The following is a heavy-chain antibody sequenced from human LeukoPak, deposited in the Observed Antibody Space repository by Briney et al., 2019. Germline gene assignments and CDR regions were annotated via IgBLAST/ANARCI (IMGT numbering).Heavy chain of an antibody. J-gene: IGHJ6*02. D-gene: IGHD2-2*01. V-gene: IGHV3-48*04. Sequence: PGGSLRLSCAASGFTFSSYSMNWVRQAPVKGLEWVSYISSSSSTIYYADSVKGRFTISRDNAKNSLYLQMNSLRAEDTAVYYCARVVVVVPAAIAYYYYGMDVWGQGTTVTVSS. CDR1: GFTFSSYS. CDR2: ISSSSSTI. CDR3: ARVVVVVPAAIAYYYYGMDV.